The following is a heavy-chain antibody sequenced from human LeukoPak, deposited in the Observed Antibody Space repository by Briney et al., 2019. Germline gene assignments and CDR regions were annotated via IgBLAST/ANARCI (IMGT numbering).Heavy chain of an antibody. CDR3: ARSDTVTIMYLDY. Sequence: GGSLRLSCAASGFTFSSYAMHWVRQAPGKGLEWVAVISYDGSNKYYADSVKGRFTISRDNSKNTLYLQMNSLRAEDTAVYYCARSDTVTIMYLDYWGQGTLVTVSS. V-gene: IGHV3-30-3*01. D-gene: IGHD4-11*01. CDR2: ISYDGSNK. CDR1: GFTFSSYA. J-gene: IGHJ4*02.